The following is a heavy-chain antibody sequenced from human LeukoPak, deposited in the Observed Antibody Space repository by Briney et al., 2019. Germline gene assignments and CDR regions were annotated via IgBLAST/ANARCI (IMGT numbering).Heavy chain of an antibody. CDR2: INSDGSNT. V-gene: IGHV3-74*01. D-gene: IGHD6-13*01. CDR3: IRDSSSSFDY. CDR1: GFTFSGYW. J-gene: IGHJ4*02. Sequence: GGSLGLSCAASGFTFSGYWMNWVRQAPGKGLVWVSLINSDGSNTGYADSVKGRFTISRDNAKNMVYLQMNSLRAEDTAVYYCIRDSSSSFDYWGQGTLVTVSS.